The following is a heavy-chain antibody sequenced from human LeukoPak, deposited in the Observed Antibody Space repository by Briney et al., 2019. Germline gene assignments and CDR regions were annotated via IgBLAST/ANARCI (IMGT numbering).Heavy chain of an antibody. CDR3: ARGARSGSGSYYQP. CDR1: GGSFSGYY. J-gene: IGHJ5*02. Sequence: SETLSLTCAVYGGSFSGYYWSWIRQTPGKGLEWIGEINHSGSTNYNPSLKSRVSISIVTSRNQFFLKLTSVTAADTAVYYCARGARSGSGSYYQPWGQGTLVTVSS. CDR2: INHSGST. D-gene: IGHD3-10*01. V-gene: IGHV4-34*01.